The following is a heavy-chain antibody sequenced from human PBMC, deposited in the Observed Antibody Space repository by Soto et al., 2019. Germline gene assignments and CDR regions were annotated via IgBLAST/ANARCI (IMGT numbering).Heavy chain of an antibody. V-gene: IGHV1-3*01. CDR2: INAGNGNT. J-gene: IGHJ5*02. CDR3: ARAYDFWSGKGWFDP. CDR1: GYTFTSYA. Sequence: ASVKVSRKASGYTFTSYAMHWVRQAPGQRLEWMGWINAGNGNTKYSQKFQGRVTITRDTSASTAYMELSSLRSGDTAVYYCARAYDFWSGKGWFDPWGQGTLVTVSS. D-gene: IGHD3-3*01.